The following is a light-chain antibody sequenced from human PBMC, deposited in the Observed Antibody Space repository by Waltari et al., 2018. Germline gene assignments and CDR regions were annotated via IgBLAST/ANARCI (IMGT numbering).Light chain of an antibody. CDR3: QTWAPGFNWV. Sequence: QFVLTQVPSAYASLGASVRLTCTLSSGHSLFTIAWHQHHPQQGPRYLMKIYGDGRHDKGGGIPDRFSGSSSGAERYLTISSLQSDDEADYYCQTWAPGFNWVFGGGTKLTVV. V-gene: IGLV4-69*01. CDR1: SGHSLFT. CDR2: IYGDGRH. J-gene: IGLJ3*02.